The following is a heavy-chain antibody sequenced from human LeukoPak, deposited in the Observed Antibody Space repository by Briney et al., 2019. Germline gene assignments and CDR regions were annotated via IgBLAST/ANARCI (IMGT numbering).Heavy chain of an antibody. CDR3: ARKASHFSYGLRAIDY. V-gene: IGHV4-34*01. Sequence: SETLSLTCSVYGGSFSDHYWKWIRQPPGKGLGWVGEINHSGTTNYNASLKSRVTISVDTSKNHFSLKLNSMTAADTAVYYCARKASHFSYGLRAIDYWGQGNLVTVSS. J-gene: IGHJ4*02. CDR1: GGSFSDHY. CDR2: INHSGTT. D-gene: IGHD5-18*01.